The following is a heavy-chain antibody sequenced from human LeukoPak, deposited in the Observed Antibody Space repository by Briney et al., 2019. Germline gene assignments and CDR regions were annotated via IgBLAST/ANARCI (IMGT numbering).Heavy chain of an antibody. CDR2: ISAYNGKT. V-gene: IGHV1-18*01. Sequence: ASVKVSCKAAGYTFTSYGIIWGRQAPGQGREWMGWISAYNGKTNYAQQLQGRVTMTTDTSTSTAYMELRSLRSDDTAVYYCARVSGCSSTSCYAGSYYMDVWGKGTTVT. CDR1: GYTFTSYG. D-gene: IGHD2-2*01. CDR3: ARVSGCSSTSCYAGSYYMDV. J-gene: IGHJ6*03.